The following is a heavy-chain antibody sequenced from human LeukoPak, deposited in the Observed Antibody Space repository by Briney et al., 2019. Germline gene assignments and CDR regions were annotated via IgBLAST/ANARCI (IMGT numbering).Heavy chain of an antibody. CDR1: GFTFSSYF. CDR2: IASDGSHT. CDR3: ARNRLLDPVCSSTSCYAFDI. J-gene: IGHJ3*02. V-gene: IGHV3-30-3*01. Sequence: GGSLRLSCAASGFTFSSYFMHWVRQAPGKGLEWVADIASDGSHTFYVESVKGRFTISRDNSKNTLYLQMNSLRAEDTAVYYCARNRLLDPVCSSTSCYAFDIWGQGTMVTVSS. D-gene: IGHD2-2*01.